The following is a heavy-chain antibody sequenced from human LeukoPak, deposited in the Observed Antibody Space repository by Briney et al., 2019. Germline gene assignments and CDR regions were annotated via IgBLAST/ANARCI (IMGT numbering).Heavy chain of an antibody. CDR2: INHSGST. Sequence: SETLSLTCAVYGGSFSGYYWSWIRQPPGKGLEWIGEINHSGSTNYNPSLKSRVTISVDTSKNQFSLKLSSVTAADTAVYYCARRYGSGSYYIRYYYYYMDVWGKGTTVTVSS. J-gene: IGHJ6*03. CDR3: ARRYGSGSYYIRYYYYYMDV. D-gene: IGHD3-10*01. CDR1: GGSFSGYY. V-gene: IGHV4-34*01.